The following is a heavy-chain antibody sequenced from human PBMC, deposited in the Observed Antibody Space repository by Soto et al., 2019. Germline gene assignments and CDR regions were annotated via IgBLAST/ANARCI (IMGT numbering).Heavy chain of an antibody. Sequence: EVQLVESGGGLVQPGGSLRLSCAASGFTFSSYWMSWVRQAPGKGLEWVANIKQDGSEKYYVGSVKGRFTISRDNAKNSLYLQMNSLRAEDTAVYYCARYWTTSWFDPWGQGTLVTVSS. V-gene: IGHV3-7*04. J-gene: IGHJ5*02. D-gene: IGHD2-8*01. CDR2: IKQDGSEK. CDR3: ARYWTTSWFDP. CDR1: GFTFSSYW.